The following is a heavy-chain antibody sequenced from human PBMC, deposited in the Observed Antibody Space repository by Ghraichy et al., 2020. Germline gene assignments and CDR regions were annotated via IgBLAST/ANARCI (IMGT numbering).Heavy chain of an antibody. Sequence: SETLSLTCTVSGGSISGYYWSWVRQPPGKGLEWIAYIYYSDTTNYNPSLKSRVTISGDTSKNQFSLRLSSVTAADTAVYYCARHRSGWYELDYWGQGTLVTVSS. CDR3: ARHRSGWYELDY. J-gene: IGHJ4*02. D-gene: IGHD6-19*01. CDR2: IYYSDTT. V-gene: IGHV4-59*08. CDR1: GGSISGYY.